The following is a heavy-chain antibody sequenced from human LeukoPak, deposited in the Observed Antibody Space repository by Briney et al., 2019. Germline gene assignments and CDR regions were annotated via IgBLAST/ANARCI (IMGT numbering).Heavy chain of an antibody. V-gene: IGHV1-69*13. CDR2: IIPIFGTA. D-gene: IGHD3-10*01. Sequence: GASVKVSCKASGGTFSSYAISWVRQAPGQGLEWMGGIIPIFGTANYAQKFQGRVTITADESTSTAYMELSSLRSDDTAVYYCARDLTPYYGSGSYSTQDYWGQGTLVTVSS. J-gene: IGHJ4*02. CDR1: GGTFSSYA. CDR3: ARDLTPYYGSGSYSTQDY.